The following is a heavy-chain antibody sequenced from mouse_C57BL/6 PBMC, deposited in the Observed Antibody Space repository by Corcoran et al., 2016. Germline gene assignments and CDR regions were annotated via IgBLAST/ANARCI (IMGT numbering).Heavy chain of an antibody. CDR1: GYTFTDYY. J-gene: IGHJ2*01. Sequence: QVQLKQSGAELVRPGASVKLSCKASGYTFTDYYINWVKQRPGQGLEWIARIYPGSGNTYYNEKFKGKATLTAEKSSSTAYMQLSSLTSEDSAVYFCASGPLYGSSLYYFDYWGQGTTLTVSS. V-gene: IGHV1-76*01. CDR3: ASGPLYGSSLYYFDY. D-gene: IGHD1-1*01. CDR2: IYPGSGNT.